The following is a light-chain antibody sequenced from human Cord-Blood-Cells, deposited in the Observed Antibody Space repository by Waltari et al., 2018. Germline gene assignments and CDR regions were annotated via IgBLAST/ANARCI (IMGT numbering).Light chain of an antibody. Sequence: QSALTQPPSASGSPGQSAPISCTGTSSDVGGYHYVSWYQQHPGKAPKLMIYEVSKRPSGVPDRFSGSKSGNTASLTVSGLQAEDEADYYCSSYAGSNNLVFGGGTKLTVL. J-gene: IGLJ3*02. CDR1: SSDVGGYHY. CDR3: SSYAGSNNLV. V-gene: IGLV2-8*01. CDR2: EVS.